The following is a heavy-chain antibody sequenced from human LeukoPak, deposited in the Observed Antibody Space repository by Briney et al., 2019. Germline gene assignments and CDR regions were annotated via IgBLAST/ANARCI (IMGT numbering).Heavy chain of an antibody. V-gene: IGHV1-46*01. D-gene: IGHD3-9*01. CDR3: ARAARVLRYFDWPDY. CDR2: INPSGSST. Sequence: ASVKVSCKASGYTFTSYAMNWVRQAPGQGLEWMGIINPSGSSTSYAQKFQGRVTMTRDMSTSTVYMELSSLRSDDTAMYYCARAARVLRYFDWPDYWGQGTLVTVSS. CDR1: GYTFTSYA. J-gene: IGHJ4*02.